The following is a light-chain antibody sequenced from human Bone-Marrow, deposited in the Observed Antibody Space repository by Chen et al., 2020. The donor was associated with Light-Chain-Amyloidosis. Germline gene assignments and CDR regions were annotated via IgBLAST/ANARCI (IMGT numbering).Light chain of an antibody. J-gene: IGKJ4*01. Sequence: EIVLTQSPGTLSLSPGERATLSCRASQSVSSSYLAWYQQKPGQAPRLLIYGASIRATGIPDRFSGSGSGTDFTLTISRLEPEDFAVDYCQQYGGSSTFGGGTKVEIK. CDR2: GAS. CDR3: QQYGGSST. CDR1: QSVSSSY. V-gene: IGKV3-20*01.